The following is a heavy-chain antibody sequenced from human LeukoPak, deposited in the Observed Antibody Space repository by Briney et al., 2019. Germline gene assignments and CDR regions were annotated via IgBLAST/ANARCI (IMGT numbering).Heavy chain of an antibody. CDR2: IIPIFGTA. J-gene: IGHJ6*02. CDR3: ARDPAILVGATSLDYYYGMDV. CDR1: GFTFSSYA. Sequence: GRSLRLSCAASGFTFSSYAISWVRQAPGQGLEWMGGIIPIFGTANYAQKFQGRVTITADESTSTAYMELSSLRSEDTAVYYCARDPAILVGATSLDYYYGMDVWGQGTTVTVSS. D-gene: IGHD1-26*01. V-gene: IGHV1-69*01.